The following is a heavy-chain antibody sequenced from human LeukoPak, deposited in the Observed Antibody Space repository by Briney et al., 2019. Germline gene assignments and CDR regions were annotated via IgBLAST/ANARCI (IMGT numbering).Heavy chain of an antibody. CDR3: ARDQDSSGWFDY. Sequence: GGSLRLSCAASGFTFDDYGRSWLRKAPGKGLEWVSSINWNGGSTGYADSVKGRFTISRDNAKNSLYLQMNSLRAEDTALYYCARDQDSSGWFDYWGQGTLVTVSS. J-gene: IGHJ4*02. D-gene: IGHD6-19*01. V-gene: IGHV3-20*04. CDR1: GFTFDDYG. CDR2: INWNGGST.